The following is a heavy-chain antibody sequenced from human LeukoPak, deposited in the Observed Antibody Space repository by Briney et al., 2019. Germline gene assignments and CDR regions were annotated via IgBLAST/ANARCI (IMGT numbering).Heavy chain of an antibody. CDR2: IYHSGTT. Sequence: SETLSLTCTVSGGSISSSARFWGWIRQPPGKGLEWIGTIYHSGTTYYNPSLKSRVTISVDTSRNQFSLRLNSVTAADTAVYSCARQTTGSYQWTFDYWGQGTLVTVSS. CDR1: GGSISSSARF. CDR3: ARQTTGSYQWTFDY. V-gene: IGHV4-39*01. J-gene: IGHJ4*02. D-gene: IGHD3-10*01.